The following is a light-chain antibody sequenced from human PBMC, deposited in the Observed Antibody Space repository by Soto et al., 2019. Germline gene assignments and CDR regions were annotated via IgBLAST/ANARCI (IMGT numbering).Light chain of an antibody. V-gene: IGKV3-15*01. CDR1: QSVTTN. Sequence: ETVLTQSPATLSVSPGERATFSCRASQSVTTNLAWYQQKPGQVPRLLIYGASTRATGIPARFSGSGSGTEFTLSISSLQSDDFAIYHCQQYNSYSRTFGPGTKVDIK. J-gene: IGKJ3*01. CDR2: GAS. CDR3: QQYNSYSRT.